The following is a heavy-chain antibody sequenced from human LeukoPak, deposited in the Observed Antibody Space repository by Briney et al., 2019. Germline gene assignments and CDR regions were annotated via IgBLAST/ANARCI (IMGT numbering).Heavy chain of an antibody. J-gene: IGHJ5*02. D-gene: IGHD3-9*01. CDR2: IYYSGST. Sequence: SETLSLTCTVSGGSISSSSYYWGWIRQPPGKGLEWIGSIYYSGSTYYNPSLKSRVTISVDTSKNQFSLKLSSVTAADTAVYYCARALLRYFDWAPFDPWGQGTLVTVSS. CDR1: GGSISSSSYY. V-gene: IGHV4-39*07. CDR3: ARALLRYFDWAPFDP.